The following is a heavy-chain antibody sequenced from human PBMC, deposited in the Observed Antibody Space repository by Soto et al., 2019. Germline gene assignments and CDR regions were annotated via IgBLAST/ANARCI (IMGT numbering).Heavy chain of an antibody. J-gene: IGHJ4*02. CDR2: IYYSGST. CDR3: ARREWVAAASFDY. Sequence: QLQLQESGPGLVKPSETLSLTCTVSGGSISSSSYYWGWIRQPPGKGLEWIGSIYYSGSTYYNPSLKSRVPLSVDTSKNQFSLKLSSVTAADTAVYYCARREWVAAASFDYWGQGTLVTVSS. D-gene: IGHD6-13*01. CDR1: GGSISSSSYY. V-gene: IGHV4-39*01.